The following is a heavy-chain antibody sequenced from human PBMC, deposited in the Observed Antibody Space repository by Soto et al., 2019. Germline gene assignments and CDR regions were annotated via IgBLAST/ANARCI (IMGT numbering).Heavy chain of an antibody. J-gene: IGHJ5*02. CDR1: GFTFSDYY. D-gene: IGHD3-3*01. CDR2: ISSSSSYT. CDR3: ARQITIFGVVSTTNWFDP. V-gene: IGHV3-11*06. Sequence: LRLSCAASGFTFSDYYMSWIRQAPGKGLEWVSYISSSSSYTNYADSVKGRFTISRDNAKNSLYLQMNSLRAEDTAVYYCARQITIFGVVSTTNWFDPWGQGTLVTVSS.